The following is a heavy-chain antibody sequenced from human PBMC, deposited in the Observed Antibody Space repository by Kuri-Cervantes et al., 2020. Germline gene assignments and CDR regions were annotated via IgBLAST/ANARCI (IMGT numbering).Heavy chain of an antibody. CDR1: GGTFSSYA. CDR2: IIPIFGTA. D-gene: IGHD3-16*01. Sequence: SVKVSCKASGGTFSSYAISWVRQAPGQGLEWMGGIIPIFGTANYAQKFQGRVTITAGESTSTAYMELSSLRSEDTAVYYCARGHLGHLYYYYGMDVWGRGTTVTVSS. J-gene: IGHJ6*02. CDR3: ARGHLGHLYYYYGMDV. V-gene: IGHV1-69*13.